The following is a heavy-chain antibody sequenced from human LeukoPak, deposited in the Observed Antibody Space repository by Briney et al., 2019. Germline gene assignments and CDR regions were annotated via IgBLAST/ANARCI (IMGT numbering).Heavy chain of an antibody. D-gene: IGHD3-16*01. J-gene: IGHJ4*02. Sequence: ASVKVSCKASGYTFTSYYMHWVRQAPGQGLEWMGAINPSGGGTSYAQTFQGRVTMTRDTSTSTVYMELSSLRSEDTAVYYCARVWGKLLAAKYYSDYWGQGTLVTVSS. CDR1: GYTFTSYY. V-gene: IGHV1-46*01. CDR3: ARVWGKLLAAKYYSDY. CDR2: INPSGGGT.